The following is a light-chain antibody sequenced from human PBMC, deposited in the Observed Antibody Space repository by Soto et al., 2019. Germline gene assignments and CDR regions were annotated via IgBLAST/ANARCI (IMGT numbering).Light chain of an antibody. CDR2: STS. J-gene: IGKJ2*01. Sequence: DIQMTQSPSSLSAAVGDRVTITCRARQDINKYLNWYHQTPGKAPKLLTFSTSTLYSEVPSRFRGRISGTDSALTSSRLQPGDFATYYCHQSYRSPYTSAEETEVDIK. V-gene: IGKV1-39*01. CDR1: QDINKY. CDR3: HQSYRSPYT.